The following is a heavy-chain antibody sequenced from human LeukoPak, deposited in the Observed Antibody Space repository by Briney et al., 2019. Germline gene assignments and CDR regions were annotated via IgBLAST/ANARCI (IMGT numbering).Heavy chain of an antibody. Sequence: GRSLRLSCAASGFTFDDYAMHWVRQAPGKGLEWVSGISWNSGSIGYADSVKGRFTISRDNAKNSLFLQMNSLRVEDTAIYYCTRVPYGDYWSSDYWGQGTLVTVSS. V-gene: IGHV3-9*01. CDR2: ISWNSGSI. CDR3: TRVPYGDYWSSDY. CDR1: GFTFDDYA. D-gene: IGHD4-17*01. J-gene: IGHJ4*02.